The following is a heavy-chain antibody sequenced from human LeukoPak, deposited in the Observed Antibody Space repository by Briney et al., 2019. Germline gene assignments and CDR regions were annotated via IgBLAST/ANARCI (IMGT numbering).Heavy chain of an antibody. CDR2: ISPAGGTT. CDR3: ARDLPYCGGDCLTFDY. V-gene: IGHV3-23*01. CDR1: GFPFGSEA. Sequence: PGGSLRLSCTVSGFPFGSEAMSWVRQTPGRGLEWVSSISPAGGTTYYADSVKGRFTISRDNAKNSLYLQMNSLRAEDTAVYFCARDLPYCGGDCLTFDYWGQGTLVTVSS. J-gene: IGHJ4*02. D-gene: IGHD2-21*01.